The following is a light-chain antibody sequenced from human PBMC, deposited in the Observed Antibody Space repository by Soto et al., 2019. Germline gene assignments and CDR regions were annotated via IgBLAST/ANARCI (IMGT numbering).Light chain of an antibody. CDR2: DVS. V-gene: IGLV2-14*03. Sequence: QSALTQPASVSGSPGQSITISCTEASSDVGDYNYVSWYQQHPGKAPKLMIYDVSYRPSGVSIRFSGSKSGSTASLTISGLQAEDEADYYCSSYTTTNAALFGGGTKLTVL. J-gene: IGLJ2*01. CDR3: SSYTTTNAAL. CDR1: SSDVGDYNY.